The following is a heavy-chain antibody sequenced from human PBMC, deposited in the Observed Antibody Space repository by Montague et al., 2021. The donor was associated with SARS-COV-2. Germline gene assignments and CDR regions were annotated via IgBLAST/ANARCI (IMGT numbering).Heavy chain of an antibody. CDR2: IHYSGST. CDR1: GGSLSSFY. J-gene: IGHJ6*02. V-gene: IGHV4-59*01. Sequence: SETLSLTCSVSGGSLSSFYWSWIRQPPGKGLEYIGYIHYSGSTNFSPSLNSRVSISLDTSKNQFSLNLRSVTTADTAVYYCARVTELAVFSAHYYGLDVWGQGTTVTVSS. CDR3: ARVTELAVFSAHYYGLDV. D-gene: IGHD2-15*01.